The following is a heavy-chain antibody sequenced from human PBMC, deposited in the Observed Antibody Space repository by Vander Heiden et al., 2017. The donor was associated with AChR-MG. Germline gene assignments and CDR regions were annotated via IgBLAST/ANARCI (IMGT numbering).Heavy chain of an antibody. Sequence: EVQLLESGGGLVQPGGSLRRSCAASGFTFSTNALGWVRQAPGKGLEWVSAISGSGGSTYYADSVKGRFTISRDNSKNTLYLQMNSLRAEDTAVYYCAKDRTHYYGSGSYPILFDYWGQGTLVTVSS. V-gene: IGHV3-23*01. D-gene: IGHD3-10*01. CDR2: ISGSGGST. CDR3: AKDRTHYYGSGSYPILFDY. CDR1: GFTFSTNA. J-gene: IGHJ4*02.